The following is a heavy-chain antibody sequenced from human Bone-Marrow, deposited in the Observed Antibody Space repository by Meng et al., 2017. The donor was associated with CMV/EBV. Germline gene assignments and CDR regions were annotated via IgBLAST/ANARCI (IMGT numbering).Heavy chain of an antibody. J-gene: IGHJ4*02. D-gene: IGHD4-17*01. V-gene: IGHV1-18*01. CDR3: SRLAYGSNYLAS. CDR2: ISGYNDHT. CDR1: GVSFSNHG. Sequence: QVQLMKSEAEVKKHGDAMKETCKTSGVSFSNHGITWVGKAPGQGLEWMGWISGYNDHTNYAQMFHGRVTLTTAPSPATAYMEVPSLRSDDPAMSSCSRLAYGSNYLASWGQGPLVPVSS.